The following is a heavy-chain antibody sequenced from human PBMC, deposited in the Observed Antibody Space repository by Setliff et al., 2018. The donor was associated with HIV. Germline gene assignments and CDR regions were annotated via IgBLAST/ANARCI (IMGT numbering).Heavy chain of an antibody. V-gene: IGHV3-30*02. D-gene: IGHD6-19*01. J-gene: IGHJ6*03. CDR2: IRYDGSNK. Sequence: GGSLRLSCAASGFTFSNYGMYWVRQAPGKGLEWVAFIRYDGSNKYYADSVKGRFTISRDNSKNTLYLQINRLRSEDTAVYYCARGSSGWGMDFYHCYMDVWGKGTTVTVSS. CDR1: GFTFSNYG. CDR3: ARGSSGWGMDFYHCYMDV.